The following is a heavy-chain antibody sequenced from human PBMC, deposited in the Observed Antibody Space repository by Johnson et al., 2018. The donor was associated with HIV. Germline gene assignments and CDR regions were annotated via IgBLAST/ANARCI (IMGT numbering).Heavy chain of an antibody. Sequence: QVQLVESGGGVVQPGRSLRLSCAASGFTFSSYAMHWVRQAPGKGLEWVAVISYDGSNKYYADSVKGRFTISRDNSKNTLYLQMNSLRAEDTAVYYCARYKTTFGGVIVPIGAFDIWGQGTMVTVSS. D-gene: IGHD3-16*02. CDR3: ARYKTTFGGVIVPIGAFDI. CDR1: GFTFSSYA. V-gene: IGHV3-30*04. J-gene: IGHJ3*02. CDR2: ISYDGSNK.